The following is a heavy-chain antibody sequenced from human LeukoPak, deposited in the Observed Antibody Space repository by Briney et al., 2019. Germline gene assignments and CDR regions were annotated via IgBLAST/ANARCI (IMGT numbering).Heavy chain of an antibody. Sequence: GESLKISCKGSGYSFTSYWIGWVRQMPGKGLEWMGIIYPGDSDTRHSPSFQGQVTISADKSISTAYLQWSSLKASDTAMYYCARRNVYDILTGYYHDAFDIWGQGTMVTVSS. CDR1: GYSFTSYW. V-gene: IGHV5-51*01. CDR2: IYPGDSDT. J-gene: IGHJ3*02. D-gene: IGHD3-9*01. CDR3: ARRNVYDILTGYYHDAFDI.